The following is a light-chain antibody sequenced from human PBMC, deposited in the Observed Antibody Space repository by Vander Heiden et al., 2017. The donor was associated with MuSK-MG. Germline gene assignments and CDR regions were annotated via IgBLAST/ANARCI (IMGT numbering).Light chain of an antibody. Sequence: QSVLTPPPSVSAAPGQRVTSSCTGSSSNVGAGYDVNWCQQLPETAPSLFICVNSIRPSGVPDRFSGSKSGTAASPAITGLEAEDEAEYYCQSYDSSLSVVFGGGTKLTVL. CDR3: QSYDSSLSVV. CDR2: VNS. CDR1: SSNVGAGYD. V-gene: IGLV1-40*01. J-gene: IGLJ2*01.